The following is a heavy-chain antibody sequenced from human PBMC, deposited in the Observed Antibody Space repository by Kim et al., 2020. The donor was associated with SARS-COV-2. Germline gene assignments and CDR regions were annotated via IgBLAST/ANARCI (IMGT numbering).Heavy chain of an antibody. J-gene: IGHJ4*02. CDR3: ERDKWFGSSPFDY. Sequence: NYARKFQGRGTMTRDTSIRTAYMGLDRLRSEDTAVYYCERDKWFGSSPFDYWGQGTLVTVSS. D-gene: IGHD3-10*01. V-gene: IGHV1-2*02.